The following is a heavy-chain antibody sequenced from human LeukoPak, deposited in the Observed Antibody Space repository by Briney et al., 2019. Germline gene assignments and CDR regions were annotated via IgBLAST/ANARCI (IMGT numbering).Heavy chain of an antibody. CDR2: ISYDGSNK. D-gene: IGHD3-22*01. J-gene: IGHJ4*02. CDR3: AKESPSKHYDSSGLDY. V-gene: IGHV3-30*18. Sequence: GRSLRLSCAASGFTFSSYGMHWVRQAPGKGLEWVAVISYDGSNKYYADSVKGRFTISRDNSKNTLYLQMNSLRAEDTAVYYCAKESPSKHYDSSGLDYWGQGTLVTVSS. CDR1: GFTFSSYG.